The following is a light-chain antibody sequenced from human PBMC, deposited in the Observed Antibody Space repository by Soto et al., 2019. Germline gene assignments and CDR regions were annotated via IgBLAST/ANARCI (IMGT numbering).Light chain of an antibody. V-gene: IGKV1-39*01. J-gene: IGKJ1*01. CDR2: GAF. CDR1: QTISRY. CDR3: QQSYNTPWT. Sequence: DIQMTQSPSSLSASVGDRVTITCRASQTISRYANWYQQKPGKAPKLLISGAFGLQTGVPSRFSGSGSGTDFTLTINGLQPDDFATYYCQQSYNTPWTFGQGTKVDIK.